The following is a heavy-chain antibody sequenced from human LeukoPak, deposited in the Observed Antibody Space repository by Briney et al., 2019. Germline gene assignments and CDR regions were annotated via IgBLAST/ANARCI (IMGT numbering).Heavy chain of an antibody. V-gene: IGHV4-4*07. CDR2: IYTSGST. CDR1: GGSISNFY. Sequence: KPSETLSLTCTVSGGSISNFYWSWIRQPAGKGLEWIGRIYTSGSTNYNPSLKSRVTMSVDTSKNQFSLKLSSVTAADTAVYYCARWTVVRGVIDDWGQGTLVTVSS. CDR3: ARWTVVRGVIDD. D-gene: IGHD3-10*01. J-gene: IGHJ4*02.